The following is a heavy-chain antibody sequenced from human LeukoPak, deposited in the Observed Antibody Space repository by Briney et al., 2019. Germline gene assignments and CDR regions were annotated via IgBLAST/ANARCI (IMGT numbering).Heavy chain of an antibody. Sequence: PGGSLRLSCAASGFTFSSYSMNWVRQAPGKGLEWVAFIRYDGSNKYYADSVKGRFTISRDNSKNTLYLQMNSLRAEDTAVYYCARDLRGSWGWAFDIWGQGTMVTVSS. CDR1: GFTFSSYS. D-gene: IGHD6-13*01. CDR2: IRYDGSNK. V-gene: IGHV3-30*02. CDR3: ARDLRGSWGWAFDI. J-gene: IGHJ3*02.